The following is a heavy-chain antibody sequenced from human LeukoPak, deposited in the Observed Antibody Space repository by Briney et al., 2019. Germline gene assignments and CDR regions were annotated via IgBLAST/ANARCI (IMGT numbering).Heavy chain of an antibody. CDR1: VYTFTGYY. J-gene: IGHJ5*02. D-gene: IGHD3-22*01. CDR2: INPNSGGT. CDR3: ARLVGIVVVITSESNWFDP. Sequence: ASVKVSCKASVYTFTGYYMHWVRQAPGQGLEWMGWINPNSGGTNYAQKFQGRVTMTRDTSISTAYMELSRLRSDDTAVYYCARLVGIVVVITSESNWFDPWGQGTLVTVSS. V-gene: IGHV1-2*02.